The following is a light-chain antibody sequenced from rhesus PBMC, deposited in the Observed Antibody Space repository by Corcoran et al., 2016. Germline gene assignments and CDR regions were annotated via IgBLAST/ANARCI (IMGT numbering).Light chain of an antibody. CDR2: SAY. J-gene: IGKJ4*01. Sequence: EIVMTQSPATLSLSPGETATLSCRASESVGSYLAWYQQKPGQAPKLLVHSAYFRATGIPDRFSGSRSRTEFTLTISSLEPEDVGVYRCQQYNDLLPLTFGGGTKVELK. CDR3: QQYNDLLPLT. V-gene: IGKV3-40*03. CDR1: ESVGSY.